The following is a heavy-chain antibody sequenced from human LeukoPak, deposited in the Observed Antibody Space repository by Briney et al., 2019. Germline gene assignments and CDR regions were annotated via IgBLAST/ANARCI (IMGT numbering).Heavy chain of an antibody. CDR1: GGSFSGYY. J-gene: IGHJ4*02. CDR3: ARGDDYYFDY. Sequence: SETLSLACAVYGGSFSGYYWSWIRQPPGKGLEWIGEINHSGSTNYNPSLKSRVTISVDTSKNQFSLKLSSVTAADTAVYYCARGDDYYFDYWGQGTLVTVSS. CDR2: INHSGST. D-gene: IGHD3-3*01. V-gene: IGHV4-34*01.